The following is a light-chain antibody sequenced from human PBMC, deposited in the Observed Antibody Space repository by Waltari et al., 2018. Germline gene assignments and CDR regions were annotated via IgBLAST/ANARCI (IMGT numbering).Light chain of an antibody. J-gene: IGKJ4*01. CDR3: QQSYSTPPNLT. Sequence: IQMTQSPSYMSASVGDRVTLTCRGSQSISSYFNWYQQKPVKAPKLLIYAASSLQSGVPSSFSGRGSRTDFTLTISSLLPEDFATYYCQQSYSTPPNLTGGGWTKVEIK. V-gene: IGKV1-39*01. CDR1: QSISSY. CDR2: AAS.